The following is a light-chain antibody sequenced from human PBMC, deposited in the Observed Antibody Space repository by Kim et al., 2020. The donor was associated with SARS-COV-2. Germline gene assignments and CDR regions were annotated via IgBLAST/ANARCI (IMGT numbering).Light chain of an antibody. CDR3: QQSYRTPRN. V-gene: IGKV1-39*01. CDR2: AAS. Sequence: SASVADRVTNTCGARQGISSYLNRNKQKPRTAPKLLIYAASSLQSEVPSRFSGSGSRTDFTLSISSLQPEEFATYYCQQSYRTPRNFGEGTKLEI. J-gene: IGKJ2*01. CDR1: QGISSY.